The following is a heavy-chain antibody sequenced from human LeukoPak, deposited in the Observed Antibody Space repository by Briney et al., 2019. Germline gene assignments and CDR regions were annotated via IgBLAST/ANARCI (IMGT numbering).Heavy chain of an antibody. V-gene: IGHV1-2*06. Sequence: ASVKVSCEASGYTFTGYYMHRVRQAPGQGLEWMGRINPNSGGTNYAQKFQGRVTMTRDTSISTAYMELSRLRSDDTAVYYCATREMATIRFDYWGQGTLVTVSS. D-gene: IGHD5-24*01. CDR2: INPNSGGT. J-gene: IGHJ4*02. CDR3: ATREMATIRFDY. CDR1: GYTFTGYY.